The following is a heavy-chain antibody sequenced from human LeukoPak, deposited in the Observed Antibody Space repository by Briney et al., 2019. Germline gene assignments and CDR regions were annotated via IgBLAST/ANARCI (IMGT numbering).Heavy chain of an antibody. J-gene: IGHJ4*02. V-gene: IGHV5-51*01. CDR3: ARRLGRGNYYGSTDFDY. CDR1: GYSFTSYW. Sequence: GESLKISCKGSGYSFTSYWIGWVRQMPGKGLEWMGIIYPGDSDTRYSPSFQGQVTISADKSISTAYLQWSSLKASDTAMYYCARRLGRGNYYGSTDFDYWGQGALVTVSS. D-gene: IGHD3-10*01. CDR2: IYPGDSDT.